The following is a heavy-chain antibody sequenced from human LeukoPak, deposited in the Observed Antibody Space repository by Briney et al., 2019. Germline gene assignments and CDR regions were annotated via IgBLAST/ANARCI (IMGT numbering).Heavy chain of an antibody. Sequence: PRGSLRLSCAASGFTFSSYSMNWVRQAPGKGLEWVSYISSSSSTIYYADSVKGRFTISRGNAKNSLYLQMNSLRAEDTAVYYCARERWELLAAGAFDIWGQGTMVTVSS. CDR3: ARERWELLAAGAFDI. D-gene: IGHD1-26*01. V-gene: IGHV3-48*01. CDR2: ISSSSSTI. J-gene: IGHJ3*02. CDR1: GFTFSSYS.